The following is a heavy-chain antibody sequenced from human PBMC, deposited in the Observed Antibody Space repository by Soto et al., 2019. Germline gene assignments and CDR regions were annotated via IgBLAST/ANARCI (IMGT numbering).Heavy chain of an antibody. CDR1: GYSFTSDW. Sequence: GESLKISCKGSGYSFTSDWIGWVRQMPGKGLEWMGIIYPDDSDTRYNPSFQGQVSISADKSISTAYLQWSSLQASDTAMYYCARATSSWYYFQYWGQGTLVTVSS. J-gene: IGHJ4*02. V-gene: IGHV5-51*01. D-gene: IGHD6-13*01. CDR3: ARATSSWYYFQY. CDR2: IYPDDSDT.